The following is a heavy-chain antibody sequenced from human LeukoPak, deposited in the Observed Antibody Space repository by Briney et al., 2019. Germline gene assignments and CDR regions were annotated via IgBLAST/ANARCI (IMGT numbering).Heavy chain of an antibody. CDR3: ASGYCSGGSCYWAFDI. CDR1: GGSISSSSYY. D-gene: IGHD2-15*01. Sequence: SETLSLTCTVSGGSISSSSYYWGWIRQPPGKGLEWIGSIYYSGPTYYNPSLKSRVTISADTSKNQFSLKLSSVTAADTAVYYCASGYCSGGSCYWAFDIWGQGTMVTVSS. V-gene: IGHV4-39*07. CDR2: IYYSGPT. J-gene: IGHJ3*02.